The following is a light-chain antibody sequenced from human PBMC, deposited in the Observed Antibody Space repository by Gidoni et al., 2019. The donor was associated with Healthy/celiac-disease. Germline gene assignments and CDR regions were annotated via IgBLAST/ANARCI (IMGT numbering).Light chain of an antibody. V-gene: IGKV3-20*01. CDR3: QQDDSSWT. Sequence: VLTQSPGTLSLSPGERATLSCRASQSVSSSYLAWYQQKPGQAPRLLIYGASSRATGIPDRFSGSGSGTDFTLTISRLEPEDFAVYYCQQDDSSWTFGQGTKVEIK. CDR1: QSVSSSY. J-gene: IGKJ1*01. CDR2: GAS.